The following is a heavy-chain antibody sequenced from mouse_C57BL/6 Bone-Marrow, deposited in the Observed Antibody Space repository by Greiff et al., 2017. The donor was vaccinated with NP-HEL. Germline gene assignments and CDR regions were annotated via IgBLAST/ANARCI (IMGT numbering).Heavy chain of an antibody. D-gene: IGHD1-1*01. CDR3: ARPFITTVVAPSFAY. CDR1: GFTFSDYY. V-gene: IGHV5-12*01. Sequence: EVQVVESGGGLVQPGGSLKLSCAASGFTFSDYYMYWVRQTPEKRLEWVAYISNGGGSTYYPDTVKGLFTISIDKAKNTLYLQMSRLKSEDTAMYYCARPFITTVVAPSFAYWGQGTLVTVSA. CDR2: ISNGGGST. J-gene: IGHJ3*01.